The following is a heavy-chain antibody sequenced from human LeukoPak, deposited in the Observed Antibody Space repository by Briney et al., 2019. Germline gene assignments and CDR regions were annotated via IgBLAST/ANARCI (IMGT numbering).Heavy chain of an antibody. CDR3: AKEQDYYGSGIFDY. V-gene: IGHV3-30*18. D-gene: IGHD3-10*01. CDR2: ISYDGSNK. Sequence: GGSLRLSCAASGFTFSSSGMHWVRQAPGKGLEWVAVISYDGSNKYYADSVKGRFTISRDNSKNTLYLQMNSLRAEDTAVYYCAKEQDYYGSGIFDYWGQGTLVTVSS. CDR1: GFTFSSSG. J-gene: IGHJ4*02.